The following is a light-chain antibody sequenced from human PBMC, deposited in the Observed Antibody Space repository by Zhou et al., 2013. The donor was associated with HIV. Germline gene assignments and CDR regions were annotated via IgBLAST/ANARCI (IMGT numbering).Light chain of an antibody. CDR2: TSS. V-gene: IGKV1-39*01. CDR1: QSISSY. CDR3: QQYSSYLNS. Sequence: DIQMTQSPSSLSASVGDRVTITCRASQSISSYLNWYQQKPGKAPKLLIYTSSTLQSGVPSRFSGSGSGAAFTLTIFGLQPDDFATYFCQQYSSYLNSFGQGTKLEIK. J-gene: IGKJ2*03.